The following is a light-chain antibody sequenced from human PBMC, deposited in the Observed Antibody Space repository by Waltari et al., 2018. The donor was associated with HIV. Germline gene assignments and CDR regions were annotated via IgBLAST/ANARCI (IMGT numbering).Light chain of an antibody. CDR2: LAS. Sequence: ILLTQSPLSLSVTPGEPASISCNSSQSLIHSNSNNYLAWYLQKPGQSPQLMIYLASNRASGVPDRVSGSGSGTDFTLTISRVEAEDAGIYYCRQALGTSGITLGQGTRLETK. CDR3: RQALGTSGIT. CDR1: QSLIHSNSNNY. J-gene: IGKJ5*01. V-gene: IGKV2-28*01.